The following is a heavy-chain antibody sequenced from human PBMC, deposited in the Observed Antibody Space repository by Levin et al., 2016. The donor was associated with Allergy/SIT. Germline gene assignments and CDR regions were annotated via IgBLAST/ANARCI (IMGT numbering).Heavy chain of an antibody. CDR3: ARTLRRDGYNSFQDY. D-gene: IGHD5-24*01. J-gene: IGHJ4*02. CDR1: GYTFTSYF. CDR2: INPSDGST. V-gene: IGHV1-46*01. Sequence: GESLKISCAASGYTFTSYFMQWVRQAPGQGLEWMGIINPSDGSTNYAQRFQGRVSMTRDTSTNTVYMELSRLRSEDTAVYYCARTLRRDGYNSFQDYWGQGTLVTVSS.